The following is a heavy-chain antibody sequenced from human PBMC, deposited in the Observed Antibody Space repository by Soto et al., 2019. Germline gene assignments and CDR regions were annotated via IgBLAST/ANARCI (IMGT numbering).Heavy chain of an antibody. Sequence: VQLVESGGGLVQPGRSLRLSCAASGFTFDDYAMHWVRQAPGKGLEWVSGISWNSGSIGYADSVKGRFTISRDNAKNSLYLQMNSLRAEDTALYYCAKDSQPYYYYYGMDVWGQGTTVTVSS. CDR2: ISWNSGSI. CDR3: AKDSQPYYYYYGMDV. V-gene: IGHV3-9*01. J-gene: IGHJ6*02. D-gene: IGHD5-18*01. CDR1: GFTFDDYA.